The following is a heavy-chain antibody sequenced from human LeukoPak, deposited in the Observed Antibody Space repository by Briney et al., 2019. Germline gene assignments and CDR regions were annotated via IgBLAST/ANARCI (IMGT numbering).Heavy chain of an antibody. V-gene: IGHV1-2*02. CDR1: GYTFTGYY. CDR2: INPNSGGT. J-gene: IGHJ4*02. CDR3: ARGFSSWYLSPYYLEY. Sequence: ASVKVSCKASGYTFTGYYMHWVRQVPGQALEWMGWINPNSGGTNYAQKFQGRVTMTRDTSITTAYMELSRLRSDGTAVYYCARGFSSWYLSPYYLEYCGQGTPVTVSS. D-gene: IGHD6-13*01.